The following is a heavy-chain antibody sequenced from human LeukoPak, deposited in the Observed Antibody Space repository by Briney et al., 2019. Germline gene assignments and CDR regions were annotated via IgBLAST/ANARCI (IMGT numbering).Heavy chain of an antibody. Sequence: SETLSLTCAVSGGSVSGYFWSWIRQSPGKGLEWIGYIDHSGNTNYNSSLKSRVSISADTSKNQFSLKLTSVTAEDTAVYYCARQQYLQFDVFNVWGQGTMVTVSS. V-gene: IGHV4-59*08. CDR3: ARQQYLQFDVFNV. D-gene: IGHD5-24*01. J-gene: IGHJ3*01. CDR2: IDHSGNT. CDR1: GGSVSGYF.